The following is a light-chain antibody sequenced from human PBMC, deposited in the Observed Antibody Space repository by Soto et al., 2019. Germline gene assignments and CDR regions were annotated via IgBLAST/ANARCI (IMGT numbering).Light chain of an antibody. V-gene: IGKV3-20*01. CDR1: QGVTSNH. CDR2: GVF. Sequence: ENVLTQSPGTVSLSPGERATLSCRASQGVTSNHLASYQQKPGQAPRLLIYGVFNRATGIPDRFSGSGSGTDFTLTITRLEPEDSAVYFCQHYDGSPRTFGQGTKLEIK. J-gene: IGKJ2*01. CDR3: QHYDGSPRT.